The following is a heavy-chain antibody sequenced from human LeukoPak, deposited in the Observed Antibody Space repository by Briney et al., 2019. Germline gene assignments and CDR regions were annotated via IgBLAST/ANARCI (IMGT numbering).Heavy chain of an antibody. J-gene: IGHJ4*02. CDR1: GHTFTNRG. Sequence: ASVKVSCKASGHTFTNRGISWVRQAPGQGLEWMGWISTYTGDTNFAQNFQGRVTLTTDTTTSTAYMELRSLRSDDTAVYYCARESGGNTMAGDYWGQGTLVTVSS. CDR3: ARESGGNTMAGDY. V-gene: IGHV1-18*01. D-gene: IGHD2-15*01. CDR2: ISTYTGDT.